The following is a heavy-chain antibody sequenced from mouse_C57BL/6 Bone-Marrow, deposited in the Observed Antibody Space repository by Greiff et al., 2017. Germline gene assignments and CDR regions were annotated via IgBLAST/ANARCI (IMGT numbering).Heavy chain of an antibody. V-gene: IGHV14-4*01. D-gene: IGHD1-1*01. Sequence: VQLQQSGAELVRPGASVKLSCTASGFNIKDDYMHWVKQRPEQGLEWIGWIDPENGDTEYASKFQGKATITADTSSNPAYLQLSSLTSEDTAVYYCTFITTVVAEIDYWGQGTTLTVSS. CDR3: TFITTVVAEIDY. J-gene: IGHJ2*01. CDR2: IDPENGDT. CDR1: GFNIKDDY.